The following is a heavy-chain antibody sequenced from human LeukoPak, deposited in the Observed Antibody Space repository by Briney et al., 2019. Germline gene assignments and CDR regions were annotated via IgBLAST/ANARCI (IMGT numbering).Heavy chain of an antibody. J-gene: IGHJ5*02. CDR2: ISAYNGNT. D-gene: IGHD2-2*01. CDR1: GYIFTTYG. Sequence: ASVTVSCKASGYIFTTYGISWVRQAPGQGLEWMGWISAYNGNTNYAQKLQGRVTMTTDTSTSTAYMELRSLRSDDTAVYYCARGRPPSIVVVPAARSPNWFDPWGQGTLVTVSS. CDR3: ARGRPPSIVVVPAARSPNWFDP. V-gene: IGHV1-18*01.